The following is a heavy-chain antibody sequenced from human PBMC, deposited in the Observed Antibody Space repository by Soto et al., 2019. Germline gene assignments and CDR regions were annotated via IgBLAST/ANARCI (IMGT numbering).Heavy chain of an antibody. CDR3: ARLRRTGTDY. J-gene: IGHJ4*02. D-gene: IGHD1-1*01. CDR1: GFTFSSYS. Sequence: EVQLVESGGGLVKPGGSLRLSCAASGFTFSSYSMNWVRQAPGKGLEGVSAISSSSSYIYYADSVKGRFTISRDNAKNSVYLQMNSLRAEDTALYYCARLRRTGTDYWGQGTLVTVSS. V-gene: IGHV3-21*01. CDR2: ISSSSSYI.